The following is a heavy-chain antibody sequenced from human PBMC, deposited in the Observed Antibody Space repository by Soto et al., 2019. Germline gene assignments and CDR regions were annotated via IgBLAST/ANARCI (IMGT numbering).Heavy chain of an antibody. Sequence: QVQLVQSGAEVKKPGASVKVSCKASGYTFTSYGISWVRQAPGQGLEWMGWISAYNGNTNYAQKLQGRVTMTTDTSTSTAYMELRSLRSDDTAVYYCARDLKPAAYSSGWDWFDPWGQGTLVTVSS. CDR3: ARDLKPAAYSSGWDWFDP. D-gene: IGHD6-19*01. V-gene: IGHV1-18*01. J-gene: IGHJ5*02. CDR2: ISAYNGNT. CDR1: GYTFTSYG.